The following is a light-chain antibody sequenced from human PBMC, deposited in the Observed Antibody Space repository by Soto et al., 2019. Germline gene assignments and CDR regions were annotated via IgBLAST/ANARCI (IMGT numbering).Light chain of an antibody. V-gene: IGLV6-57*02. CDR2: EDN. CDR1: GFSIASNY. CDR3: QSYDTKTVV. Sequence: NFMLTQPHSVSESPGKTVTISCTGSGFSIASNYVQWYQQRPGSAPTTVIYEDNQRPSGVPDRFSGSIDRSSNSASLTISGLKTEDEADYYCQSYDTKTVVFGGGTKLTVL. J-gene: IGLJ2*01.